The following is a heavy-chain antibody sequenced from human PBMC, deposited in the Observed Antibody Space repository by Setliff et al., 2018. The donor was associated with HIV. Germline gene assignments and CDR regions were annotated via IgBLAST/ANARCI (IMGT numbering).Heavy chain of an antibody. J-gene: IGHJ6*03. D-gene: IGHD6-13*01. CDR1: GFSISTGHY. CDR2: VYHSGST. V-gene: IGHV4-38-2*02. Sequence: PSETLSLTCTVSGFSISTGHYWGWVRQSPGKGLEWIGSVYHSGSTYYAASLKSRVTISVDTSKNQFSLRLSSVTAADTGVYYCARHRDPPGTSWIYYYYYMDLWGEGTTVTVSS. CDR3: ARHRDPPGTSWIYYYYYMDL.